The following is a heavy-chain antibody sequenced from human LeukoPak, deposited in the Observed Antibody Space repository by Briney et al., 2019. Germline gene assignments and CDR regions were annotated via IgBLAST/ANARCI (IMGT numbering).Heavy chain of an antibody. CDR2: ISSSGSTI. CDR3: AKGGSDSRIAARPYYYYYYGMDV. V-gene: IGHV3-11*01. CDR1: GFTFSDYY. Sequence: GGSLRLSCAASGFTFSDYYMNWIRQAPGKGLEWISYISSSGSTIYYADSVKGRFTISRDNAKNSLYLQMNSLRAEDTALYYCAKGGSDSRIAARPYYYYYYGMDVWGQGTTVTVSS. J-gene: IGHJ6*02. D-gene: IGHD6-6*01.